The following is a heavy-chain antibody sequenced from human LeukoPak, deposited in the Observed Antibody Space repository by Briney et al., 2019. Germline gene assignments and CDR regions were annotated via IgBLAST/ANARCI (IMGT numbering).Heavy chain of an antibody. CDR3: AKDCKMPSAVVGGYYFDY. V-gene: IGHV3-23*01. Sequence: SGGSLRLSCAASGFTFSSYSMNWVRQAPGKGLEWVSAISGSGGSTYYADSVKGRFTISRDNSKNTLYLQMNSLRAEDTAVYYCAKDCKMPSAVVGGYYFDYWGQGTLVTVSS. CDR2: ISGSGGST. J-gene: IGHJ4*02. CDR1: GFTFSSYS. D-gene: IGHD2-15*01.